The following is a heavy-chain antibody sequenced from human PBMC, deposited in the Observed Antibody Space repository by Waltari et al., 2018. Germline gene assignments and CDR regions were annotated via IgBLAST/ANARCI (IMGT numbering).Heavy chain of an antibody. V-gene: IGHV1-69*05. CDR3: ARGVLQLPNHYSMDV. J-gene: IGHJ6*02. Sequence: QVQLVQSGAEVKKPGSSVKVSCKASGDTFSTYSISWVRQAPGQGLEWVGGLIPLFGTANNAQKFQGRVTVTTDESTSTAYMELSSLRSEDTAVYYCARGVLQLPNHYSMDVWGQGTTVTVSS. D-gene: IGHD5-18*01. CDR1: GDTFSTYS. CDR2: LIPLFGTA.